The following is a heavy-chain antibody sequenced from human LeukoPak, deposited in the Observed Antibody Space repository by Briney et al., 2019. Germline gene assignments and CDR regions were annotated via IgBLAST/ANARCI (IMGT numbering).Heavy chain of an antibody. CDR1: GFTFSSHA. Sequence: GGSLRLSCAVSGFTFSSHAMSWVRQAPGKGLEWVSSISGSGTSTNYADSVKGRFTISRDNSENTLYLQMNSLRAEDTAVYYCAKMINYYDSSGYYDYWGQGTLVTVSS. D-gene: IGHD3-22*01. CDR3: AKMINYYDSSGYYDY. J-gene: IGHJ4*02. V-gene: IGHV3-23*01. CDR2: ISGSGTST.